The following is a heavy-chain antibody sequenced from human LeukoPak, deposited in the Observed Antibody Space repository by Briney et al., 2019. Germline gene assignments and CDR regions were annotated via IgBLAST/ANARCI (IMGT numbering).Heavy chain of an antibody. V-gene: IGHV4-59*01. CDR3: ARETGAFDI. J-gene: IGHJ3*02. CDR2: IYYSGST. Sequence: SETLSLACTVSGGSISSYYWSWIRQPPGKGLEWIGYIYYSGSTNYNPSLKSRVTISVDTSKNQFSLKLSSVTAADTAVYYCARETGAFDIWGQGTMVTVSS. CDR1: GGSISSYY.